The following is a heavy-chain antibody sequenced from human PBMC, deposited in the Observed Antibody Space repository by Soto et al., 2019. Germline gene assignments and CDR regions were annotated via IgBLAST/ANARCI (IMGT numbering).Heavy chain of an antibody. D-gene: IGHD4-17*01. Sequence: QVQLVQSGAEVKKPGASVKVSCKASGYTFTSYGISWVRQAPGQGLEWMGWISAYNGNTNYAQKLQGRVTMTTDTSTSTAYMELRSLRSDDTAMYYCARDRTYGLDGDEEQFDYCCEGALVTVSS. V-gene: IGHV1-18*01. J-gene: IGHJ4*02. CDR1: GYTFTSYG. CDR2: ISAYNGNT. CDR3: ARDRTYGLDGDEEQFDY.